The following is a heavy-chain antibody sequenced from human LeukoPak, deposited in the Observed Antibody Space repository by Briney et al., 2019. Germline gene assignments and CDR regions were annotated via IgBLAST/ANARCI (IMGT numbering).Heavy chain of an antibody. CDR2: ITSDGTYT. CDR1: GFTFSKYW. J-gene: IGHJ6*02. V-gene: IGHV3-74*01. CDR3: ARGGGLDV. Sequence: PGGSLRLSCAASGFTFSKYWMHWVRQVPGKGLVWVSHITSDGTYTGYADSVKGRFTISRDNAKNSLYLQMSNLRAEDTAVYFCARGGGLDVWGQGATVTVSS. D-gene: IGHD3-16*01.